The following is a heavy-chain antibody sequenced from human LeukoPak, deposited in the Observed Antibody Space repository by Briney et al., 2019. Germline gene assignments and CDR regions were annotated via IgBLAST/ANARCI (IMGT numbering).Heavy chain of an antibody. J-gene: IGHJ4*02. D-gene: IGHD2-8*01. CDR3: AIHCTNGVCSKALDY. V-gene: IGHV1-46*01. CDR1: GYTFTSYY. CDR2: INPSGGRI. Sequence: ASVKVSCKASGYTFTSYYIHWVRQAPGQGLEWMGIINPSGGRISYAQKFQGRVTMTRDTSTSTVYVELSSLRSEDTAVYYCAIHCTNGVCSKALDYWGQGTLVTVSS.